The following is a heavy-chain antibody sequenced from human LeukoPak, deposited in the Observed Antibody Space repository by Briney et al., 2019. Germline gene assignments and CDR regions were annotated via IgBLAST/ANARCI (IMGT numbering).Heavy chain of an antibody. CDR3: ARDLDIYYYDCSGYYPDY. J-gene: IGHJ4*02. CDR2: INPSGGST. Sequence: ASVKVSCKASGYTFTSYYMHWVRQAPGQGLEWMGIINPSGGSTSYAQKFQGRVTMTRDTPTSTVYMELSSLRSEDTAVYYCARDLDIYYYDCSGYYPDYWGQGTLVTVSS. CDR1: GYTFTSYY. D-gene: IGHD3-22*01. V-gene: IGHV1-46*01.